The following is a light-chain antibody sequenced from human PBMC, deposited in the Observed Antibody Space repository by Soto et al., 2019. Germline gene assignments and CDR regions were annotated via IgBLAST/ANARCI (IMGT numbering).Light chain of an antibody. Sequence: QPVLTQPPSASGTPGQRVTFSCSGSNSNIGSYFVYWYQQVPGTAPKLLMYRNNQRPSEVPDRFSGSKSGTSASLAISGLRSEDEASYYCSAWDDSLSGLVFGGGTKLTVL. CDR3: SAWDDSLSGLV. J-gene: IGLJ2*01. CDR1: NSNIGSYF. V-gene: IGLV1-47*01. CDR2: RNN.